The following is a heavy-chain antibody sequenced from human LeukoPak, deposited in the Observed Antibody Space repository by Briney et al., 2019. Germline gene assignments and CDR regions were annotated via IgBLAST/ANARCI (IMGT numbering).Heavy chain of an antibody. Sequence: PGGSLRLSCAASGFTFSSYAMSWVHQAPGKGLECLSYISGSGTDTNYADSVRGRFTISRDNAKNLLYLQMNDLRVEDTAVYYCARTARHLDYWGQGTLVTVSS. D-gene: IGHD5-18*01. CDR3: ARTARHLDY. CDR1: GFTFSSYA. CDR2: ISGSGTDT. V-gene: IGHV3-21*05. J-gene: IGHJ4*02.